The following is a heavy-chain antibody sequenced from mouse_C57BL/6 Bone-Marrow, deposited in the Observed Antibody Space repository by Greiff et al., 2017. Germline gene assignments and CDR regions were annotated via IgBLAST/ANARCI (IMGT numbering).Heavy chain of an antibody. V-gene: IGHV14-2*01. CDR3: TRSRIYYGTNY. CDR1: GFNIKDYY. CDR2: IDPEDGET. D-gene: IGHD1-1*01. Sequence: VQLKESGAELVKPGASVKLSCTASGFNIKDYYIHWVKQRTEQGLEWIGRIDPEDGETKYAPKIQDKATITADTSSNTAYLQLSSLTSEDTAVYYCTRSRIYYGTNYLGQGTTLPVSS. J-gene: IGHJ2*01.